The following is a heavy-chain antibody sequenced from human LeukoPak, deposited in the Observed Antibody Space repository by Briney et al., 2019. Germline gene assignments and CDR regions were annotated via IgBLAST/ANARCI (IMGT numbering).Heavy chain of an antibody. V-gene: IGHV4-38-2*02. CDR2: IYHSGST. Sequence: SETLSLTCTVSGYSISSGYYWGWIRQPPGKGLEWIGSIYHSGSTYYNPSLKSRVTISVDTSKNQFSLKLSSVTAADTAVYYCARGYCSGGSCYWYNWFDPWGQGTLVTVSS. D-gene: IGHD2-15*01. J-gene: IGHJ5*02. CDR3: ARGYCSGGSCYWYNWFDP. CDR1: GYSISSGYY.